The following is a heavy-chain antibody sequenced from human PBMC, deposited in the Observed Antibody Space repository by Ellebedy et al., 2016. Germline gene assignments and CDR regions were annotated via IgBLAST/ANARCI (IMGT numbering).Heavy chain of an antibody. CDR2: ISANGNKR. CDR1: GFTFSNFF. J-gene: IGHJ4*02. CDR3: RQGHYADY. D-gene: IGHD2-2*01. Sequence: GGSLRLXXAASGFTFSNFFMSWVRQAPGKGLEWVAIISANGNKRDLADSVQGRFTISRDNFRNTLHLQMNNLRGEDTAVYYCRQGHYADYWGQGTLVTVSS. V-gene: IGHV3-23*01.